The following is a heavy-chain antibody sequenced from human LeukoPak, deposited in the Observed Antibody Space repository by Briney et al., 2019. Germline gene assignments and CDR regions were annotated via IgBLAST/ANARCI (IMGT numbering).Heavy chain of an antibody. CDR3: ASLEGGPSDGR. D-gene: IGHD3-3*01. Sequence: GGSPRLSCEVSGFPVRSRYMTWVRQPPGKGLECVAVIYSEGTTYHIDSVKGRFTISRDISKSTMYLEMNNLRVEDTAIYYCASLEGGPSDGRWGQGTLVTVSS. J-gene: IGHJ4*02. CDR2: IYSEGTT. CDR1: GFPVRSRY. V-gene: IGHV3-53*01.